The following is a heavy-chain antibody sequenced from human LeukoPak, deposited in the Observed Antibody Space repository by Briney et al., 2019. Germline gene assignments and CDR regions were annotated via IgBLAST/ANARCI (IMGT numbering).Heavy chain of an antibody. Sequence: PGGSLRLSCAASGFTVSSNYMNWVRQAPGKGLEWVSVIYSDGNTYYADSVKGRFTISRDNSKNTLYLQMNSLRAEDTAVYYCARDDVAVTGALDFWGQGTLVTVSS. D-gene: IGHD6-19*01. V-gene: IGHV3-53*01. CDR3: ARDDVAVTGALDF. J-gene: IGHJ4*02. CDR2: IYSDGNT. CDR1: GFTVSSNY.